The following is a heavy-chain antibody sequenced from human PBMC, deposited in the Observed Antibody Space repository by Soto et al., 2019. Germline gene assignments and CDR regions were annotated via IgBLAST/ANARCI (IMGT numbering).Heavy chain of an antibody. D-gene: IGHD2-15*01. Sequence: GGSLRLSCAASGSTFSSYAMHWVRQAPGKGLEYVSAISSYGSGTYYANSVKGRFTISRDNSKNTLYLQMGSLRAEDMAVYYCARESCSGGSCYSGWFDPWGQGTLVTVSS. CDR1: GSTFSSYA. J-gene: IGHJ5*02. CDR2: ISSYGSGT. CDR3: ARESCSGGSCYSGWFDP. V-gene: IGHV3-64*01.